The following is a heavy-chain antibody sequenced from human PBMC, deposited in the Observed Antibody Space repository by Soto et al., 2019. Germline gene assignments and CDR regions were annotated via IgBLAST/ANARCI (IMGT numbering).Heavy chain of an antibody. CDR1: GGSISSYY. Sequence: QVQLQESGPGLVKPSETLSLTCTVSGGSISSYYWSWIRQPPGKGLERIGYIYYSGSTNYNPSLKSRVTISVDTSKNQFSLKLSSVTAADTAVYYCARAHRTWYYDFWSGYRPGFRDVYYYGMDVWGQGTTVTVSS. CDR2: IYYSGST. CDR3: ARAHRTWYYDFWSGYRPGFRDVYYYGMDV. J-gene: IGHJ6*02. V-gene: IGHV4-59*01. D-gene: IGHD3-3*01.